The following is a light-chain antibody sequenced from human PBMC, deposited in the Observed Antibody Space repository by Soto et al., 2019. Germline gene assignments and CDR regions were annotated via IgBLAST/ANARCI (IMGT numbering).Light chain of an antibody. CDR2: GAS. CDR1: QSVSSK. J-gene: IGKJ4*01. CDR3: QQYGSSPLLT. Sequence: EIVMTQPPATLSVSPGEGATLSCRASQSVSSKLSWYQQKPGQAPRLLIYGASSRATGIPDRFSGSGSGTDFTLTISRLEPEDFAVYYCQQYGSSPLLTFGGGTKVDIK. V-gene: IGKV3-20*01.